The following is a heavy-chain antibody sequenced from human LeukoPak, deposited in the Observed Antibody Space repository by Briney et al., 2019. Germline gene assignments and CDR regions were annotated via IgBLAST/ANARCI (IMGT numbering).Heavy chain of an antibody. Sequence: PSETLSLTCTVSGGSISSYYWSWIRQPPGKGLEWIGEINHSGSTNYNPSLKSRVTISVDTSKNQFSLKLSSVTAADTAVYYCARLRSPGDFDYWGQGTLVTVSS. CDR3: ARLRSPGDFDY. J-gene: IGHJ4*02. CDR1: GGSISSYY. CDR2: INHSGST. V-gene: IGHV4-34*01. D-gene: IGHD1-26*01.